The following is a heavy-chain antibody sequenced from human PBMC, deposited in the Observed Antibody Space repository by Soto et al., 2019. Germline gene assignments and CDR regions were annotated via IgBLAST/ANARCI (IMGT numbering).Heavy chain of an antibody. CDR1: GFSFSTYS. D-gene: IGHD3-10*02. CDR2: INEDSTYI. J-gene: IGHJ6*03. Sequence: EVQLVESGGGLVKPGGSLRLSCAASGFSFSTYSMNWVRQAPGKGLEWVSSINEDSTYIYYAGSVRGRFTISRDNAEDSLYLQMNSLRAEDTAVYYCGRDFGRYVRTGYMDVWGDGATVTVSS. V-gene: IGHV3-21*02. CDR3: GRDFGRYVRTGYMDV.